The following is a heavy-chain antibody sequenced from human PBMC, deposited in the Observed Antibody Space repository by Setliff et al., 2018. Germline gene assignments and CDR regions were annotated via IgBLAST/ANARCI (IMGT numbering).Heavy chain of an antibody. Sequence: LSLTCTVSGGSISSYYWSWIRQPPGKGLEWIGYIYYSGSTNYNPSLKSRVTISVDTSKNQFSLKLSSVTAADTAVYYCAREATIENFDYWGQGTLVTVSS. CDR2: IYYSGST. CDR3: AREATIENFDY. V-gene: IGHV4-59*01. J-gene: IGHJ4*02. CDR1: GGSISSYY.